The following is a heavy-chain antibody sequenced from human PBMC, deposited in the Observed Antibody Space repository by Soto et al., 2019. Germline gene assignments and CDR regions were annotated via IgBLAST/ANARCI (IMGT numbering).Heavy chain of an antibody. CDR2: INAGNGNT. CDR1: GYTFTSYA. J-gene: IGHJ3*02. D-gene: IGHD3-16*01. CDR3: ARDGLGVDAFDI. V-gene: IGHV1-3*01. Sequence: QVQLVQSGAEVKKPGASVKVSCKASGYTFTSYAMHWVRQAPGQRLEWMGWINAGNGNTKYSQKFQGRVTITRDASASTAYMELSSLRSEDTAVYYCARDGLGVDAFDIWAQGTMVTVSS.